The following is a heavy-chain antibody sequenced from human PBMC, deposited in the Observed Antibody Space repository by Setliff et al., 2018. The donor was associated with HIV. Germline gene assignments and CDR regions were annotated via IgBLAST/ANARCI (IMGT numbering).Heavy chain of an antibody. V-gene: IGHV1-3*01. CDR2: INAGNGNT. CDR1: GYTFTSYA. Sequence: ASVKASCKASGYTFTSYAMHWVRQAPGQRLEWMGWINAGNGNTKYSQKFQGRVTITRDTSASTAYMELSSLRSEDTAVYYCARGSGYYYDSSGYYFGYWGQGTLVTVSS. CDR3: ARGSGYYYDSSGYYFGY. J-gene: IGHJ4*02. D-gene: IGHD3-22*01.